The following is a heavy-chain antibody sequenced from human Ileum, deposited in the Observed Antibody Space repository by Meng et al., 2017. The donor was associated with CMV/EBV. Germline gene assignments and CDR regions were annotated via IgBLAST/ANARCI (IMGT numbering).Heavy chain of an antibody. V-gene: IGHV7-4-1*02. Sequence: CKASDYTVTTNNLIGVRQAPGQGPKWMGWINTNTGNPAYARDLTGRFVFSSDTSVSTAYLQISSLKAEDTAVYYCARDGLNERYFDYWGQGTLVTVSS. CDR3: ARDGLNERYFDY. CDR2: INTNTGNP. J-gene: IGHJ4*02. CDR1: DYTVTTNN.